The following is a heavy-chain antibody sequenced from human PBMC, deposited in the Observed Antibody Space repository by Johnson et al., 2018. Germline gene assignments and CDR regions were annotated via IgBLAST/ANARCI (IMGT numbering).Heavy chain of an antibody. J-gene: IGHJ6*03. D-gene: IGHD2-15*01. V-gene: IGHV4-30-4*01. CDR1: GGSISSSDYY. CDR2: FSYSGRT. CDR3: ARSSRTHFYYYMDV. Sequence: QVQLQESGPGLVKPSQTLSLTCNVSGGSISSSDYYWNWIRQPPGKALEWVGYFSYSGRTYYSPSLKSRVIISVDTSKNQFSLRLNSVTAADTALYFCARSSRTHFYYYMDVGGKGTTVTVSS.